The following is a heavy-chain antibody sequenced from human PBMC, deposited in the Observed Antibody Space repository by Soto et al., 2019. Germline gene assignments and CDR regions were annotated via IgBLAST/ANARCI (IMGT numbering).Heavy chain of an antibody. V-gene: IGHV3-23*01. CDR2: ISGSGGST. J-gene: IGHJ4*02. D-gene: IGHD3-22*01. Sequence: GGSLRLSCAASGFTFSSYAMSWVRQAPGKGLEWVSAISGSGGSTYYADSVKGRFTISRDNSKNTLYLQMNSLRAEDTAVYYCAKTPTPLLFTMIVVDDYWGQGTLVTVSS. CDR1: GFTFSSYA. CDR3: AKTPTPLLFTMIVVDDY.